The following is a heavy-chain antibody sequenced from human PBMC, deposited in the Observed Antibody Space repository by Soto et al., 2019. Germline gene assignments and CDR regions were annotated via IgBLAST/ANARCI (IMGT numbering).Heavy chain of an antibody. CDR1: GYTFTSYG. D-gene: IGHD2-15*01. Sequence: ASVKVSCKASGYTFTSYGISWVRQAPGQGLEWMGWISAYDGNTIYAQKFQGRVTMTEDTSTDTAYMELSSLRSEDTAVYYCATGGYCSGGSCYVAPDYWGQGTLVTVSS. V-gene: IGHV1-18*01. CDR2: ISAYDGNT. J-gene: IGHJ4*02. CDR3: ATGGYCSGGSCYVAPDY.